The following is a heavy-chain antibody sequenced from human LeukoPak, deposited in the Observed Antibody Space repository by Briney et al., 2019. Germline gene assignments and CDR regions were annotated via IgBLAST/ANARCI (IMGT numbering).Heavy chain of an antibody. CDR1: GFTFSSYE. D-gene: IGHD3-10*02. V-gene: IGHV3-48*03. CDR2: ISSSGSTI. Sequence: PGGSLRLSCAASGFTFSSYEMNWVRQAPEKGLEWVSYISSSGSTIYYADSVKGRFTISRDNAKNSLYLQMSSLRAEDTAVYYCAELGITMIGGVWGKGTTVTISS. CDR3: AELGITMIGGV. J-gene: IGHJ6*04.